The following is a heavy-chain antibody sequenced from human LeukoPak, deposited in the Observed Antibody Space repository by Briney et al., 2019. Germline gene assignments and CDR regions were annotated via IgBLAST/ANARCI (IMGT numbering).Heavy chain of an antibody. CDR2: ISSSSSYI. Sequence: GGSLRLSCAASGFTFSSYSMNWVRQAPGKGLEWVSSISSSSSYIYYADSVKGRFTISRDNAKSSLYLQMNSLRAEDTAVYYCARDTQATIFGVAYYYYGMDVWGQGTTVTVSS. D-gene: IGHD3-3*01. CDR1: GFTFSSYS. J-gene: IGHJ6*02. V-gene: IGHV3-21*01. CDR3: ARDTQATIFGVAYYYYGMDV.